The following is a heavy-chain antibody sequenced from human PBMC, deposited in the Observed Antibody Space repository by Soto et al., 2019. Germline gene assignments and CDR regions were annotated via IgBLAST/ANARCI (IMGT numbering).Heavy chain of an antibody. D-gene: IGHD2-21*02. Sequence: QVQLVQSGAEVKKPGASVKVSCKASGYTFTTYGISWVRQAPGKGLEWMGWISTYNSDTNYAQKVQGRGTMTADTSTRTAYMELRSLRSDATAVYYCARDLLYCSGDCYHDAFDIWGQGTMVTVSS. V-gene: IGHV1-18*01. CDR1: GYTFTTYG. CDR2: ISTYNSDT. CDR3: ARDLLYCSGDCYHDAFDI. J-gene: IGHJ3*02.